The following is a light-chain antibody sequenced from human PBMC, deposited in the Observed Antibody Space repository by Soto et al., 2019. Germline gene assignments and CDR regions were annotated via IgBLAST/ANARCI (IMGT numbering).Light chain of an antibody. CDR2: DAS. Sequence: DIQMTQSPSTLSASVGDRVTITCRASQSISRSLAWYQQKPGKAPSLLIYDASSLEGGVPSRFSGSRFGTEVTLTSTNVQPADFATYYCQQYSDFLISFGPGTTVDFK. CDR3: QQYSDFLIS. J-gene: IGKJ3*01. CDR1: QSISRS. V-gene: IGKV1-5*01.